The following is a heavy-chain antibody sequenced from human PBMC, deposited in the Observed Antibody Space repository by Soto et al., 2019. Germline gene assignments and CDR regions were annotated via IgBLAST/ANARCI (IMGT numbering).Heavy chain of an antibody. CDR2: IWNDGSTT. D-gene: IGHD4-4*01. J-gene: IGHJ4*02. Sequence: LVESGGGVAQPGRSLRLSCATSGFSFSPSGMHWVRQAPGKGLEWVAIIWNDGSTTYYADSVKGRFTISRDNSKNTLYLQMNSLSDEDTAVYYCARDGSHYDVDYWGKGTLVTVSS. CDR3: ARDGSHYDVDY. CDR1: GFSFSPSG. V-gene: IGHV3-33*01.